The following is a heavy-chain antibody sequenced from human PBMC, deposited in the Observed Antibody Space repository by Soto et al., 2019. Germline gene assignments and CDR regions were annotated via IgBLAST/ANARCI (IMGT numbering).Heavy chain of an antibody. CDR1: GGTFSSYT. V-gene: IGHV1-69*08. CDR3: ARDVWYYGSGSYVPFDP. CDR2: IIPILGIA. Sequence: QVPLVQSGAEVKKPGSSVKVSCKASGGTFSSYTISWVRQAPGQGLEWMGRIIPILGIANYAQKFQGRVTITADKSTSPAYMELGSLRSEDTAVYYCARDVWYYGSGSYVPFDPWGQGTLVTVSS. J-gene: IGHJ5*02. D-gene: IGHD3-10*01.